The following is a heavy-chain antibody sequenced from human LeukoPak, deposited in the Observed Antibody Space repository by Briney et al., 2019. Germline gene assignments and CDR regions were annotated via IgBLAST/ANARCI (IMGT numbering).Heavy chain of an antibody. CDR2: IRYDGSNK. V-gene: IGHV3-30*02. CDR3: AKRIVVVPAAMSLGY. Sequence: PGGSLRLSCAASGFTFNNYGMHWVRQAPGKGLEWVAFIRYDGSNKYYADSVKGRFTISRDSSKNTLYLQMNSLRAEDTAVYYCAKRIVVVPAAMSLGYWGQGTLVTVSS. CDR1: GFTFNNYG. D-gene: IGHD2-2*01. J-gene: IGHJ4*02.